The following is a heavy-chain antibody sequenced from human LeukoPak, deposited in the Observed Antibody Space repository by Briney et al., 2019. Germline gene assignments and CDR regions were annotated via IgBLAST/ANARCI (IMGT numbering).Heavy chain of an antibody. CDR1: GGSISSYY. CDR2: IYYSGST. D-gene: IGHD3-3*01. J-gene: IGHJ4*02. CDR3: ARSRDFWSGYYDDY. V-gene: IGHV4-59*08. Sequence: SETLSLTCTVSGGSISSYYSSWIRQPPGKGLEWIGYIYYSGSTNYNPSLKSRVTISVDTSKNQFSLKLSSVTAADTAVYYCARSRDFWSGYYDDYWGQGTLVTVSS.